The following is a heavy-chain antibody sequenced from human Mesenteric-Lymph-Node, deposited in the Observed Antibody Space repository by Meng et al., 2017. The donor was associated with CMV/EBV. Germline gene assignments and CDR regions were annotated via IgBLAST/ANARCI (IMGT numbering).Heavy chain of an antibody. CDR3: AREVGYYGSGSYLCTDY. Sequence: GSNRRSQWWSGVRQRPGKGLEGIGEVYHSGSNNYKESLKSRVTISVDKSKNQFSLKLSSVTAADTDVYYCAREVGYYGSGSYLCTDYWGQGTLVTVSS. CDR1: GSNRRSQW. CDR2: VYHSGSN. D-gene: IGHD3-10*01. V-gene: IGHV4-4*02. J-gene: IGHJ4*02.